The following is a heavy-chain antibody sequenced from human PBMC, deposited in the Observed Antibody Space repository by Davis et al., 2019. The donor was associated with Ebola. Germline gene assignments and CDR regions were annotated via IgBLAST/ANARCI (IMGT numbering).Heavy chain of an antibody. J-gene: IGHJ6*04. CDR2: ISNTGNNK. CDR3: LGGIYGMDV. Sequence: GESLKISCAASEFTFTSYSMHWVRQAPGKGLEWVALISNTGNNKHYADSVKGRFTISRDNSKNSLYLQMNSLRAEDTAVYYCLGGIYGMDVWGKGTTVTVSS. CDR1: EFTFTSYS. V-gene: IGHV3-30-3*01. D-gene: IGHD3-16*01.